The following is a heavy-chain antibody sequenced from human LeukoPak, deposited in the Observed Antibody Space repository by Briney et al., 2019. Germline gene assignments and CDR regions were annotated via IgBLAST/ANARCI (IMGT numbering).Heavy chain of an antibody. J-gene: IGHJ4*02. CDR1: GGSFSGKY. CDR3: ARDLKT. V-gene: IGHV4-34*01. Sequence: PSETLSLTCAVYGGSFSGKYWTWIRQPPGKGLEWIGEITHSGSTYYNPSLKSRVTISVDTSKNQFSLKLNSVTAADTAVYYCARDLKTWGQGTLVTVSS. CDR2: ITHSGST.